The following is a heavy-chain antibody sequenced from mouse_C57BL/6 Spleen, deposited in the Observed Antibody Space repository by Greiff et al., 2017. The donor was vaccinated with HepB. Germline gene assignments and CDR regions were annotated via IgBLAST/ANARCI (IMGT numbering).Heavy chain of an antibody. CDR1: GYTFTSYW. J-gene: IGHJ4*01. Sequence: QVQLKESGAELAKPGASVKLSCKASGYTFTSYWMHWVKPRPGQGLDWIGHINPSSGYTRYSQKFKDKVTLIADKSSSTADMQLSSLTYDDSAVYYCARSLVTTDAMDYWGQGASVTVAS. CDR2: INPSSGYT. CDR3: ARSLVTTDAMDY. V-gene: IGHV1-7*01. D-gene: IGHD2-2*01.